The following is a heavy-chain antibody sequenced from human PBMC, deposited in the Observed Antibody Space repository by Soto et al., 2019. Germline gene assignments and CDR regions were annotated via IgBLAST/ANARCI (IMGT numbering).Heavy chain of an antibody. J-gene: IGHJ4*02. CDR2: ISGSSGST. V-gene: IGHV3-23*01. D-gene: IGHD3-3*01. Sequence: GGSLRLSCAASGFTFSSYSMNWVRQAPGKGLEWVSSISGSSGSTYYADSVKGRFTISRDNSKNTLYLQMNSLRAEDTAVYYCAKGFLEWLLFDYWGQGTLVTVSS. CDR1: GFTFSSYS. CDR3: AKGFLEWLLFDY.